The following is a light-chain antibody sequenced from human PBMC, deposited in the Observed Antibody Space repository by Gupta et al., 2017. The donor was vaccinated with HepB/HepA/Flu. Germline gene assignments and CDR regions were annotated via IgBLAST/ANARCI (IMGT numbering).Light chain of an antibody. CDR2: YDD. CDR1: WSNIGDNT. CDR3: AAWDDSRNGLV. V-gene: IGLV1-36*01. J-gene: IGLJ3*02. Sequence: QSVVTQPPSVSEAPRQRVTISCSGSWSNIGDNTVNWYQQPPGKAPTLLIYYDDLLPSGVADRFSGSKSGTSASLTISGLQAEDEADYYCAAWDDSRNGLVFGGGTKLTVL.